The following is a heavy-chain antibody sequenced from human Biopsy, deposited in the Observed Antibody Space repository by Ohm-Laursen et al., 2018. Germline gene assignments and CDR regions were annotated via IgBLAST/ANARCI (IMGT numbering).Heavy chain of an antibody. Sequence: GTLSLTCTVSGASMTGYFWTWVRQPAGKGLDWIGHIYTIGDTTYNPSPKSRVTMSLDTSKNQFPLKMTYLTAVDTAVYFCAREDEGLLRALDLWGQGTMVTVSS. CDR2: IYTIGDT. CDR1: GASMTGYF. V-gene: IGHV4-4*07. D-gene: IGHD3-3*01. J-gene: IGHJ3*01. CDR3: AREDEGLLRALDL.